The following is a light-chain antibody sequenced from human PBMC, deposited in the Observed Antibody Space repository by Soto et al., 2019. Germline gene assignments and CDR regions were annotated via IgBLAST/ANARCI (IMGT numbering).Light chain of an antibody. CDR1: SSDVGSYNL. CDR3: CSYEGSGTYL. Sequence: HSVLTQPASVSGSPEQSITISFTGTSSDVGSYNLVSWYQQHPGKAPKLIIYEDSKRPSGVSNRFSGSKSGNTASLTISGIQAEDEADYYCCSYEGSGTYLFGAGTKVTV. V-gene: IGLV2-23*01. J-gene: IGLJ1*01. CDR2: EDS.